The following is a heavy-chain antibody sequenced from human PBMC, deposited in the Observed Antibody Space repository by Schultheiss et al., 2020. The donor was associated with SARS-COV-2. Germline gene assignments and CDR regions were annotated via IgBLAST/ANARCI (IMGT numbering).Heavy chain of an antibody. Sequence: GGSLRLSCVASGFTFSSFDMNWVRQAPGKGLEWVSSISSSSSYIYYADSVKGRFTISRDNAKNSLYLQMNSLRAEDTAVYYCASMFLRRRFGELSIDYWGQGTLVTVSS. CDR2: ISSSSSYI. CDR1: GFTFSSFD. V-gene: IGHV3-21*01. D-gene: IGHD3-10*01. J-gene: IGHJ4*02. CDR3: ASMFLRRRFGELSIDY.